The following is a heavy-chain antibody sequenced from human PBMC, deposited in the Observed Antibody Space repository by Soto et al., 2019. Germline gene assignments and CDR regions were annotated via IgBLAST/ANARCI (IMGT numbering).Heavy chain of an antibody. D-gene: IGHD4-4*01. CDR2: ISGSAGST. Sequence: GGSLRLSCAASGFTFSSYAMNWVRQGPGKGLEWVSTISGSAGSTYYADSVKGRFTISRDNSKNTLYLQMDSLSVEDTAMYYCAKVPSAVTSTPWFDPWGQGTLVPVSS. V-gene: IGHV3-23*01. CDR3: AKVPSAVTSTPWFDP. J-gene: IGHJ5*02. CDR1: GFTFSSYA.